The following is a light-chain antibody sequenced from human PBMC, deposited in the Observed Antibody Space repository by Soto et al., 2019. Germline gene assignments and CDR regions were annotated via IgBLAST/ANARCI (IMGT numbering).Light chain of an antibody. CDR2: DAS. CDR1: QSVGSRY. Sequence: EIVLTQSPGTLSLSPWERATLSCRASQSVGSRYLAWYQQKPGQAPRLLIYDASSRATGIPDRFSGSGSGTDFTLTISRLEPEDFAVYYCQQYGDSPWTFGQGTKVDIK. V-gene: IGKV3-20*01. J-gene: IGKJ1*01. CDR3: QQYGDSPWT.